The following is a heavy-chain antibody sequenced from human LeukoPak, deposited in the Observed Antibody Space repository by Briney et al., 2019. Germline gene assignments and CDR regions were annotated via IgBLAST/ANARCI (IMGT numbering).Heavy chain of an antibody. CDR1: GGSISSYY. D-gene: IGHD3-10*01. Sequence: SETLSLTCTVSGGSISSYYWSWIRQHPGKGLEWIGYIYYSGSTNYNPSLKSRVTISVDTSKNQFSLKLSSVTAADTAVYYCARVGLGLNYYGSGSFPYSFDYWGQGTLVTVSS. J-gene: IGHJ4*02. CDR2: IYYSGST. V-gene: IGHV4-59*01. CDR3: ARVGLGLNYYGSGSFPYSFDY.